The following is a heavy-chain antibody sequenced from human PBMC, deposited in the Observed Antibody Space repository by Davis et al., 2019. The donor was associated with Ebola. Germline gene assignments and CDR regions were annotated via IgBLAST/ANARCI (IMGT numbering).Heavy chain of an antibody. J-gene: IGHJ4*02. D-gene: IGHD2-21*01. CDR1: GFTFSSYA. CDR2: ISGSGGST. V-gene: IGHV3-23*01. Sequence: GESLKISCAASGFTFSSYAMSWVRQAPGKGLEWVSAISGSGGSTYYEDSVKGRFTISRDNSKNTLYLQMNSLRAEDTAVYYCAKDGDRRPFDYWGQGTLVTVSS. CDR3: AKDGDRRPFDY.